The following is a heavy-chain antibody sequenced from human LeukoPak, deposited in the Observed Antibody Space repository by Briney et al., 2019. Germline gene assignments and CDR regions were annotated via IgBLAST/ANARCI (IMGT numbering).Heavy chain of an antibody. J-gene: IGHJ4*02. CDR3: ARDSFDRSYFPFDY. Sequence: ASVKVSCKASGYTFTSYDFNWVRQATGQRPEWMGWMSPNSGDTGYAQKFQDRVTMTRNTSISTAYMELSSLRSDDTAVYYCARDSFDRSYFPFDYWGQGTLVTVSS. D-gene: IGHD1-26*01. V-gene: IGHV1-8*01. CDR1: GYTFTSYD. CDR2: MSPNSGDT.